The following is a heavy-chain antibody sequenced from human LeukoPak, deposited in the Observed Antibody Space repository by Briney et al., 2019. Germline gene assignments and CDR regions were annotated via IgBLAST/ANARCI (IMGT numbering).Heavy chain of an antibody. J-gene: IGHJ5*02. CDR1: GFTFSSYE. CDR2: ISSSGSTI. D-gene: IGHD6-13*01. V-gene: IGHV3-48*03. CDR3: AREGSSSWYENWFDP. Sequence: GGSLRLSCAASGFTFSSYEMNWVRQAPGKGLEWVSYISSSGSTIYYADSVEGRFTISRDNAKNSLYLQMNSLRAEDTAVYYCAREGSSSWYENWFDPWGQGTLVTVSS.